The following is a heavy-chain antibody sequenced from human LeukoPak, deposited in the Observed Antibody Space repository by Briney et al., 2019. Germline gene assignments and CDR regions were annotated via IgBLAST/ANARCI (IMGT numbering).Heavy chain of an antibody. CDR1: GGSIRYYY. D-gene: IGHD2-15*01. V-gene: IGHV4-59*01. CDR3: ARKGGLFDY. Sequence: SETLSLTCTVSGGSIRYYYWSWLRKSPGKGLEWIGYIYYNGSTNYNPSLKSRVTISVDMSKNQFSLKMSSVTAADTAVYYCARKGGLFDYWGQGRLVTVSS. CDR2: IYYNGST. J-gene: IGHJ4*02.